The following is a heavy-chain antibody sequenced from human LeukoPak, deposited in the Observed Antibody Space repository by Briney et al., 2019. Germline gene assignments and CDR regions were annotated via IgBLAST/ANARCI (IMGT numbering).Heavy chain of an antibody. CDR3: ARDHGGNPMLFHDAFDI. CDR1: GYTFTSYG. D-gene: IGHD4-23*01. J-gene: IGHJ3*02. V-gene: IGHV1-18*01. CDR2: ISAYNGNT. Sequence: GASVKVSCKASGYTFTSYGISWVRQAPGQGLEWMGWISAYNGNTNYAQKLQGRVTTTTDTSTSTAYMELRSLRSDDTAVYYCARDHGGNPMLFHDAFDIWGQGTMVTVSS.